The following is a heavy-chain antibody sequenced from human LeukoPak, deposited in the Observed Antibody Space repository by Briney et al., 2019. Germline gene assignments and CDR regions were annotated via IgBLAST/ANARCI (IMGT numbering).Heavy chain of an antibody. CDR2: ISSSSTI. V-gene: IGHV3-48*01. J-gene: IGHJ4*02. CDR3: ARSSGGWYLGTDY. Sequence: GGSLRLSCAASGFTFSSYSMNWVRQAPGKGLEWVSYISSSSTIYYADSVKGRFTISRDNAKNSLYLQMNSLRAEDTAVYYCARSSGGWYLGTDYWGQGTLVTVSS. CDR1: GFTFSSYS. D-gene: IGHD6-19*01.